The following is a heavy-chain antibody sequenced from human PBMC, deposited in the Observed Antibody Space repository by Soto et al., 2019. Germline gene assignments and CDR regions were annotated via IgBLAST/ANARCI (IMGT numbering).Heavy chain of an antibody. D-gene: IGHD5-18*01. CDR1: GYSFAGYW. J-gene: IGHJ6*03. Sequence: PGESLKISCEGSGYSFAGYWITWVRQTPGKGLEWIGRSDPSDSQTYYSPSFQGHVTISVTKPINTVFLQWSSLRASDTAMYYWWRQMYGSDTGRSFDYY. CDR2: SDPSDSQT. V-gene: IGHV5-10-1*01. CDR3: WRQMYGSDTGRSFDYY.